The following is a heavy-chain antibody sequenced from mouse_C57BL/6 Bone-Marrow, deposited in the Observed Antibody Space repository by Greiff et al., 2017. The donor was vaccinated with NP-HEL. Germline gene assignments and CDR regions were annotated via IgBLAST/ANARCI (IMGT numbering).Heavy chain of an antibody. CDR1: GYTFTSYW. V-gene: IGHV1-64*01. CDR2: IHPNSGST. J-gene: IGHJ3*01. D-gene: IGHD2-5*01. Sequence: QVQLKQPGAELVKPGASVKLSCKASGYTFTSYWMHWVKQRPGQGLEWIGMIHPNSGSTNYNEKFKSKATLTVDKSSSTAYMQLSSLTSKDSAVYYCAVQAYYSNYVGAYWGQGTLVTVSA. CDR3: AVQAYYSNYVGAY.